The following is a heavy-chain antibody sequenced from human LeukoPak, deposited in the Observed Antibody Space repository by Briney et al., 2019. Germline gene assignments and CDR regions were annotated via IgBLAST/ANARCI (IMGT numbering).Heavy chain of an antibody. CDR2: IYYSGST. CDR1: GGSISSGGYY. CDR3: ARAGDSSGYYYDY. J-gene: IGHJ4*02. Sequence: SQTLSLTCTVSGGSISSGGYYWSWIRQHPGKGLEWIGYIYYSGSTYYNPSLKSRVTISVDTSKNQFSLKLSSVTAADTAVYYCARAGDSSGYYYDYWGQGTLVTVSS. D-gene: IGHD3-22*01. V-gene: IGHV4-31*03.